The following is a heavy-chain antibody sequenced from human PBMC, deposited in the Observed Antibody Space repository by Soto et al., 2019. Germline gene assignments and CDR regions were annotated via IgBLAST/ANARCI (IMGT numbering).Heavy chain of an antibody. D-gene: IGHD1-26*01. J-gene: IGHJ4*02. CDR2: IIPILGIA. CDR1: GGTFSSYT. V-gene: IGHV1-69*08. CDR3: ARDMRGATLGY. Sequence: QVQLVQSGAEVKKPGSSVKVSCKASGGTFSSYTISWVRQAPGQGLEWMGRIIPILGIANYAQKFQGRVTITADKSTSTAYMELSSLRSEDTTVYYCARDMRGATLGYWGQGTLVTVSS.